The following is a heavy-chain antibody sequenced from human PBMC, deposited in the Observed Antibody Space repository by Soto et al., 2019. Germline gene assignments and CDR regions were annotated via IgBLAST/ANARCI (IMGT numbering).Heavy chain of an antibody. CDR3: AKAPSIVLLGPHDY. Sequence: PAESLRLSCTAPGFTLSSYAMHWGRKAPRKGLDWVAVMSYYGSNKYYADSVMGRFTITRDNSKNTLYLQMNSLRAEDTDVYYCAKAPSIVLLGPHDYWGQGTLVTVSS. CDR1: GFTLSSYA. V-gene: IGHV3-30*18. CDR2: MSYYGSNK. J-gene: IGHJ4*02. D-gene: IGHD3-22*01.